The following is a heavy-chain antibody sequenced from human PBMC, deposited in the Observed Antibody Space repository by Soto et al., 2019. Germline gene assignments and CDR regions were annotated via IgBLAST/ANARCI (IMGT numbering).Heavy chain of an antibody. D-gene: IGHD2-2*01. CDR1: GFTFSSYS. V-gene: IGHV3-21*01. CDR3: ATSLEVPWYYYVMDV. Sequence: EEQLVESGGGLVKPGGSLRLSCAASGFTFSSYSMSWVRQAPGKGLEWVSSISSFSNYIDYADSVKGRFSISRDNGKNSLYLQMNSLRADDTAVYYCATSLEVPWYYYVMDVWGQGTTVTVSS. J-gene: IGHJ6*02. CDR2: ISSFSNYI.